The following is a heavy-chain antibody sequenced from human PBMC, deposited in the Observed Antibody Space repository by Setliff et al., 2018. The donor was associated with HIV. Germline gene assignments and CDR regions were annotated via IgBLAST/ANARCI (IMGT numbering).Heavy chain of an antibody. CDR1: GYIFTMYT. D-gene: IGHD3-22*01. CDR2: INTVNGNT. CDR3: TRERTFYYTGSDYYLNY. Sequence: GASVKVSCKASGYIFTMYTMYWVRQAPGQKLEWMGRINTVNGNTKYSQNFQGRVTITMDTSATTVYMELRSLGSEDTAVYYCTRERTFYYTGSDYYLNYWGQGTLVTVSS. V-gene: IGHV1-3*04. J-gene: IGHJ4*02.